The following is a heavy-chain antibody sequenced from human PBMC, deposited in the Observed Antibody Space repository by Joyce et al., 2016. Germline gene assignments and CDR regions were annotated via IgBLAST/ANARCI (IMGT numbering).Heavy chain of an antibody. J-gene: IGHJ4*02. CDR2: INPNSGDT. Sequence: QVQLVQSGAEVKKPGASVMVSCKASGYPFTEYYIHWVRQAPGQGLEGKGRINPNSGDTNYAQKLQGRGTMTRDTSISTAHMELSSLRSDDTAVYYCARTLAHCRGGSCYWAQGTLLTVSS. D-gene: IGHD2-15*01. CDR3: ARTLAHCRGGSCY. CDR1: GYPFTEYY. V-gene: IGHV1-2*06.